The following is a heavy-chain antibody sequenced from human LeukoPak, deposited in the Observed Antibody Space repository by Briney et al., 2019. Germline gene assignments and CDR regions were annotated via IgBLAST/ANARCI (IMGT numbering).Heavy chain of an antibody. J-gene: IGHJ6*02. CDR3: ARAGIGWYNYYYYGMDV. D-gene: IGHD6-19*01. Sequence: PGGSLRLSCAASGFTFSSYWMHWVRQAPGKGLVWVSRINSDGSSTSYADSVKGRFTISRDNAKNTLYLQLNSLRAEDTAVYYCARAGIGWYNYYYYGMDVWGQGTTVTVSS. CDR2: INSDGSST. CDR1: GFTFSSYW. V-gene: IGHV3-74*01.